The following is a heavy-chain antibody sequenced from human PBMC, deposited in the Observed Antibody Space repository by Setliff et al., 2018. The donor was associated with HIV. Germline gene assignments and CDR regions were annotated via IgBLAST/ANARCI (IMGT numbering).Heavy chain of an antibody. D-gene: IGHD3-3*01. CDR1: GFTFSAYA. CDR2: TTSNGRTT. J-gene: IGHJ4*02. V-gene: IGHV3-23*01. Sequence: LRLSCAASGFTFSAYAMTWVRRAPGRGLEWVSATTSNGRTTDYAESVRGRFTLSRDTSGNTLYLQMTSLRAEDTAIYYCVKAWGSGYPSFESALMFDVWGQGTLVTVSS. CDR3: VKAWGSGYPSFESALMFDV.